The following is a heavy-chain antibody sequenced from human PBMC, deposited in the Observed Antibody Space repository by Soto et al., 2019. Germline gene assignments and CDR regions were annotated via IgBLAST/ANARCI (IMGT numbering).Heavy chain of an antibody. J-gene: IGHJ4*02. V-gene: IGHV4-38-2*01. Sequence: QVQLQESGPGLVKPSETLSLTCAVSGYSISSGYYWGWIRQPPGKGLEWIGSIYHSGSTYYNPSLKSRVTISVDTSKNQFSLKLSSVTAADTAVYYCARKAAAGEDYFDYWGQGTLVTVSS. D-gene: IGHD6-13*01. CDR3: ARKAAAGEDYFDY. CDR1: GYSISSGYY. CDR2: IYHSGST.